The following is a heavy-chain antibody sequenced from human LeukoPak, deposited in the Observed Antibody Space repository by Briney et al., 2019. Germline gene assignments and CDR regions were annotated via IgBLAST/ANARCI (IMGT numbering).Heavy chain of an antibody. D-gene: IGHD2-21*01. CDR1: GFTLSNVW. Sequence: GSLRLSCAASGFTLSNVWMNWVRQAPGKGLEWVGRIKSKTDGGTTDYAAPVKGRFTISRDESENMIYLEMNSLKIEDTAVYYCTTPRGIPNWGQGTLVTVFS. CDR2: IKSKTDGGTT. V-gene: IGHV3-15*07. J-gene: IGHJ4*02. CDR3: TTPRGIPN.